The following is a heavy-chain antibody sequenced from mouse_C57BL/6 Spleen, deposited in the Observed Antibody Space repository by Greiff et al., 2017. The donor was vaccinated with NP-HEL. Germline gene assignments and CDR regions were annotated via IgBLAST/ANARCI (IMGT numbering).Heavy chain of an antibody. CDR3: ASSGYDYAMDY. V-gene: IGHV1-64*01. D-gene: IGHD3-2*02. CDR1: GYTFTSYW. CDR2: IHPNSGST. Sequence: QVQLQQSGAELVKPGASVKLSCKASGYTFTSYWMHWVKQRPGQGLEWIGMIHPNSGSTNYNEKFKSKATLTVDKSSSTAYMQLSSLTSEDSAVYYCASSGYDYAMDYWGQGTSLTVSS. J-gene: IGHJ4*01.